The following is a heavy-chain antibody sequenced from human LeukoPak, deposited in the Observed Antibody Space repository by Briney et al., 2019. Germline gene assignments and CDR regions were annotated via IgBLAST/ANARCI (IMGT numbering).Heavy chain of an antibody. J-gene: IGHJ2*01. CDR1: GFTFSSYA. Sequence: GGSLRLXCAASGFTFSSYAMSWVHQAPGKGLEWVSAISGSGGSTYYADSVKGRFTISRDNSKNTLYLQMNSLRAEDTAVYYCAKDGEEQWLVPNWYFDLWGRGTLVTVSS. CDR3: AKDGEEQWLVPNWYFDL. CDR2: ISGSGGST. V-gene: IGHV3-23*01. D-gene: IGHD6-19*01.